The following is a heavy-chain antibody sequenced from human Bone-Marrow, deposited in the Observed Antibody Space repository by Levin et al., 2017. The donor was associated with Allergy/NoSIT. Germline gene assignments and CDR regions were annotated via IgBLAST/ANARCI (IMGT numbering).Heavy chain of an antibody. V-gene: IGHV1-8*01. CDR3: ARGLGSSWLTNWYYYYYGMDV. Sequence: GESLKISCKASGYTFTSYDINWVRQATGQGLEWMGWMNPNSGNTGYAQKFQGRVTMTRNTSISTAYMELSSLRSEDTAVYYCARGLGSSWLTNWYYYYYGMDVWGQGTTVTVSS. D-gene: IGHD6-13*01. J-gene: IGHJ6*02. CDR2: MNPNSGNT. CDR1: GYTFTSYD.